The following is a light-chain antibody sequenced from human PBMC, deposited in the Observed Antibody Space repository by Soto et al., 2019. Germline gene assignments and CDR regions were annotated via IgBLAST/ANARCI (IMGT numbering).Light chain of an antibody. CDR1: HTFSNNC. CDR2: GAS. J-gene: IGKJ1*01. V-gene: IGKV3-20*01. CDR3: QQYGGSPT. Sequence: EIVLTQSPGTLSLSPGERATLSCRASHTFSNNCLAWYHQKPVQAPRLLIYGASNRANGFPDRFSGSGSGTDFTLTIRRLEPEDFALYYCQQYGGSPTFGQGTKVDIK.